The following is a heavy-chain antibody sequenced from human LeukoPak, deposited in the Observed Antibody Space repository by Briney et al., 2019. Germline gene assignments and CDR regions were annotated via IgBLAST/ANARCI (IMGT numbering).Heavy chain of an antibody. J-gene: IGHJ6*02. CDR1: GGSVXSYX. CDR3: AGYSSTFYFYYGMDL. V-gene: IGHV4-59*02. CDR2: IYYSGST. Sequence: SETLSLTCTVSGGSVXSYXXXWXXXXXXKGLEWVGYIYYSGSTNYSPSLKSRATISVDTSKNQFSLNLSSVTPADTAVYYCAGYSSTFYFYYGMDLWGQGTTVTVSS. D-gene: IGHD2-2*01.